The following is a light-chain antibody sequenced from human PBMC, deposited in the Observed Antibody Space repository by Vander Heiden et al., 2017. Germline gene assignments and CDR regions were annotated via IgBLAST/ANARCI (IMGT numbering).Light chain of an antibody. CDR3: SSYSQIYSDSWI. CDR2: EVI. CDR1: SSDVGGYNL. V-gene: IGLV2-14*01. Sequence: QSALTQPASVSGSPGQSITISCTGSSSDVGGYNLVSWYQQRPGKAPKLMMYEVINRPSGVSVRFSGSKSGNTASLTISGLQTEDEGDYYCSSYSQIYSDSWIFGGGTKLTVL. J-gene: IGLJ3*02.